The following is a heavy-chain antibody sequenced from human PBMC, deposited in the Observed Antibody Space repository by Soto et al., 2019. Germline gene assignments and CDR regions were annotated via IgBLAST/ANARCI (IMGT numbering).Heavy chain of an antibody. V-gene: IGHV4-61*01. CDR3: ARLRRWGYCSSTSCYRSSYYYYGMDV. CDR1: GGSFSSGSCY. J-gene: IGHJ6*02. D-gene: IGHD2-2*02. Sequence: XASLSLTCTVSGGSFSSGSCYWSWIRQPPGKGLEWIGYIYYSGSTNYNPSLKSRVTISVDTSKNQFSLKLSSVTAADTAVYYCARLRRWGYCSSTSCYRSSYYYYGMDVWGQGTTVTVSS. CDR2: IYYSGST.